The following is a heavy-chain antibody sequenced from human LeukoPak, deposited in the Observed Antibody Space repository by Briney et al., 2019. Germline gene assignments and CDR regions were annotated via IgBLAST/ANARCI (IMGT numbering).Heavy chain of an antibody. CDR1: GGTFSSYA. J-gene: IGHJ3*02. CDR3: ARALWFGELTPSYAFDI. CDR2: IIPIFGTA. Sequence: GASVKVSCKASGGTFSSYAISWVRQAPGQGLEWMGGIIPIFGTANYAQKFQGRVTITTDESTSTAYMELSSLRSEDTAVYYCARALWFGELTPSYAFDIWGQGTMVTVSS. V-gene: IGHV1-69*05. D-gene: IGHD3-10*01.